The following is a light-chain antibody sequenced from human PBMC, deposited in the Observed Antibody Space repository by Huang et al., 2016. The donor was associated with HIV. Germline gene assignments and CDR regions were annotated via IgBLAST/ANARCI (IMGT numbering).Light chain of an antibody. Sequence: EIVMTPSPATLSVSPGEGATLYCRASQSVTSRLAWYQQKPGQAPRLLLYYASPRATGVPAMFSGSGSETEFTLTISSLQSEDFAVYYCQQYDNWPPGRTFGQGTKVEIK. J-gene: IGKJ1*01. CDR2: YAS. V-gene: IGKV3-15*01. CDR3: QQYDNWPPGRT. CDR1: QSVTSR.